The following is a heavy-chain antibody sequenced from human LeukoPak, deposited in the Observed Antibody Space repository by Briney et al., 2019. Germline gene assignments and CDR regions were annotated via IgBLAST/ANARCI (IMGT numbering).Heavy chain of an antibody. D-gene: IGHD6-6*01. Sequence: PSQTLSLTCTVSGGSISSGGYYWSWIRQPPGEGLEWIGYIYHSGSTYYNPSLKSRVTISVDRSKNQFSLKLSSVTAADTAVYYCASRSSSGPHYWYFDLWGRGTLVTVSS. V-gene: IGHV4-30-2*01. CDR3: ASRSSSGPHYWYFDL. CDR1: GGSISSGGYY. CDR2: IYHSGST. J-gene: IGHJ2*01.